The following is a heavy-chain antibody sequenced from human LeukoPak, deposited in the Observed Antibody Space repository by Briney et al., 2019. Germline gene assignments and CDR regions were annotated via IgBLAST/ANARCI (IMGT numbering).Heavy chain of an antibody. CDR3: ARDHGYSYGYGGAY. Sequence: GGSLRLSCAASGFTFSSYGMHWVRQAPGKGLEWVAVIWYDGSSKYYADSVKGRFTISRDNSKNTLYLQMNSLRAEDTAVYYCARDHGYSYGYGGAYWGQGTLVTVSS. V-gene: IGHV3-33*01. CDR2: IWYDGSSK. J-gene: IGHJ4*02. D-gene: IGHD5-18*01. CDR1: GFTFSSYG.